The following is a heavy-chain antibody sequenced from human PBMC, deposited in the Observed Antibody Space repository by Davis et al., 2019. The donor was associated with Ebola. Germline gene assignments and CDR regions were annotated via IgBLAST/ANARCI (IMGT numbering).Heavy chain of an antibody. CDR3: ARRSGYNYGYEGMDV. Sequence: GESLKISCAASGFTFSRYWMHWVRQAPGKGLVWVSRINGDGNTIGYADSVKGRFTISRDNAKNTLYLQMNSLRAEDTAVYYCARRSGYNYGYEGMDVWGKGTTVTVSS. V-gene: IGHV3-74*01. CDR1: GFTFSRYW. J-gene: IGHJ6*04. CDR2: INGDGNTI. D-gene: IGHD5-18*01.